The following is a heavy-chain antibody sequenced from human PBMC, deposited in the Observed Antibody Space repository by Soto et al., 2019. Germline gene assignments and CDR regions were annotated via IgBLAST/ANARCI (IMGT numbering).Heavy chain of an antibody. V-gene: IGHV5-51*01. D-gene: IGHD2-21*02. CDR1: GSKFTAYW. J-gene: IGHJ6*02. CDR2: ISPVDSDT. CDR3: ARDLAVTPPSGMDV. Sequence: PGESPKISQKGSGSKFTAYWIGLVRQIPGKGLAWMVLISPVDSDTRYSPSFQGQVTISSDKSISTAXLQWSRLTASDKAVYSCARDLAVTPPSGMDVWGQGTTVTVSS.